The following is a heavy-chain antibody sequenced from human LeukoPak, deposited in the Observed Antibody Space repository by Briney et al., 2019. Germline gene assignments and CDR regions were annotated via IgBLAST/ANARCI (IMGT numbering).Heavy chain of an antibody. D-gene: IGHD3-22*01. J-gene: IGHJ2*01. Sequence: PSQTLSLTCAVSGGSISSGGYSWSWIRQPPGKGLEWIGYIYHSGSTYYNPSLKSRVTISVDRSKNQFSLKLSSVTAADTAVYYCAREGTDSSGYYSYWYFDLWGRGTLVTVSS. V-gene: IGHV4-30-2*01. CDR2: IYHSGST. CDR3: AREGTDSSGYYSYWYFDL. CDR1: GGSISSGGYS.